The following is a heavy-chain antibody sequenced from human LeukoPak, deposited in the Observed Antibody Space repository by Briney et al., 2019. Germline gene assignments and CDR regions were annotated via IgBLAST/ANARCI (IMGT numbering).Heavy chain of an antibody. V-gene: IGHV3-53*04. Sequence: GGSLRLSCAARGFTASSNYMSRVRPAPGKGLEWVSVIYIGDSTYYAESVQGRFTISRQNSKNTLYLQINSLRADDTAVDYCARAEYCSGGSSCLKYWGQGTLVTVSS. CDR1: GFTASSNY. CDR2: IYIGDST. J-gene: IGHJ4*02. D-gene: IGHD2-15*01. CDR3: ARAEYCSGGSSCLKY.